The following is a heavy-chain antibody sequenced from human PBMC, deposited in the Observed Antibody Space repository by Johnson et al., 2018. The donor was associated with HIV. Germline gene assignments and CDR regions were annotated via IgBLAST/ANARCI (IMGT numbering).Heavy chain of an antibody. V-gene: IGHV3-20*04. CDR1: GFTFDDYG. J-gene: IGHJ3*02. CDR2: INWNGGST. D-gene: IGHD3-22*01. Sequence: VQLVESGGGVVRPGGSLRLSCAASGFTFDDYGMTWVRQAPGKGLEWVSGINWNGGSTGYADSVKGRFTISRDDAKNSLYLQMNSRRAEDTALYYCAREYYYDSSGSLDDAFDIWGQGTMVTVSS. CDR3: AREYYYDSSGSLDDAFDI.